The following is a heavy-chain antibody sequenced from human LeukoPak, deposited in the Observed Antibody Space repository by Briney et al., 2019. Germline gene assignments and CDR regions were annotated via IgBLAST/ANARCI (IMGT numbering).Heavy chain of an antibody. CDR3: AGTGGYSYGLDAFDI. CDR2: IYYSGST. CDR1: GSSISSYY. D-gene: IGHD5-18*01. V-gene: IGHV4-59*12. Sequence: PSETLSLTCTDSGSSISSYYWSCIRQPPGKGLEWNGYIYYSGSTNYSPSLKSRVTISVDTSKNQFSLNLSSVTAADTAVYYCAGTGGYSYGLDAFDIWGQGTMVTVSS. J-gene: IGHJ3*02.